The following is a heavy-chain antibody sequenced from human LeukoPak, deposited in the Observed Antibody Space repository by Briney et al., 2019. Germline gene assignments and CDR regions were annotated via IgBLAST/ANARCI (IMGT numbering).Heavy chain of an antibody. CDR3: AKDGIVDYYGSGSYNVWFDP. D-gene: IGHD3-10*01. J-gene: IGHJ5*02. CDR1: GFTFSSYA. CDR2: ISGSGGST. V-gene: IGHV3-23*01. Sequence: GGSLRLSCAASGFTFSSYAMSWVRRAPGKGLEWVSAISGSGGSTYYADSVKGRFTISRDNSKNTLYLQMNSLRAEDTAVYYCAKDGIVDYYGSGSYNVWFDPWGQGTLVTVSS.